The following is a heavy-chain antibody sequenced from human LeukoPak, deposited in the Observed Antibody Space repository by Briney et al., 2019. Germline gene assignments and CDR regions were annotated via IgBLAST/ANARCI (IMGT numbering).Heavy chain of an antibody. CDR1: GFIFSNAW. V-gene: IGHV3-15*01. J-gene: IGHJ5*02. CDR2: IKSKTDGGTT. CDR3: AKDPIRSGLFWFDP. Sequence: KTGGSLRLSCAASGFIFSNAWMSWVRQAPGKGLEWVGRIKSKTDGGTTDYAAPVKGRFTISRDDSKNTVYLQMNSLKTEDTAVYYCAKDPIRSGLFWFDPWGQGTLVTVSS. D-gene: IGHD5-12*01.